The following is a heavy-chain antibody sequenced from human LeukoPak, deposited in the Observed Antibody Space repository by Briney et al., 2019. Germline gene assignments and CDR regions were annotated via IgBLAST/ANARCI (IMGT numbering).Heavy chain of an antibody. CDR2: IDFETDTT. Sequence: GGSLRLSRVASGFTFSSYWTHWVRQAPGKGLEWVSRIDFETDTTTYAGSVKGRFTISRDNTKNTLYLQMDSLRDEDAAVYYCVRAGSGFDYWGQGTLVTVTS. J-gene: IGHJ4*02. CDR3: VRAGSGFDY. CDR1: GFTFSSYW. V-gene: IGHV3-74*01. D-gene: IGHD2-15*01.